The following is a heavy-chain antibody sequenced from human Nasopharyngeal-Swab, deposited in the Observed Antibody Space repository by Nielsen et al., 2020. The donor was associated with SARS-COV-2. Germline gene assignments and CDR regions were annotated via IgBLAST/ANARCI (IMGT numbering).Heavy chain of an antibody. J-gene: IGHJ6*02. CDR2: ITPLNGNA. CDR3: ASGQCINGVCNPTDGLDF. V-gene: IGHV1-45*02. D-gene: IGHD2-8*01. Sequence: SVKVSCKASGFSITYRFLHWMRQAPGQAVEWMGWITPLNGNAKYAQNFQGRVSITRDGSRHTASLELISLRPDDTAMYFCASGQCINGVCNPTDGLDFWGQGTSVTVS. CDR1: GFSITYRF.